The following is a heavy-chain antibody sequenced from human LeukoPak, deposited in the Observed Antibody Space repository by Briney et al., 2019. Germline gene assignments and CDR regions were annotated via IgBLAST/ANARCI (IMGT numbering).Heavy chain of an antibody. Sequence: GGSLRLSCAASGFTFSSYAMSWVRQAPGKGLEWVSAISGSGGSTYYADSVKGRFTISRDNSKNTLYLQMNSLRAEDTAVYYCAKFTTIFGVVIRYDAFDIWGQGTMVTVSS. J-gene: IGHJ3*02. D-gene: IGHD3-3*01. V-gene: IGHV3-23*01. CDR1: GFTFSSYA. CDR2: ISGSGGST. CDR3: AKFTTIFGVVIRYDAFDI.